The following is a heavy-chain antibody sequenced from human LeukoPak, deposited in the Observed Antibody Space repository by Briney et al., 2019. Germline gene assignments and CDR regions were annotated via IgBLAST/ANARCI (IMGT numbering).Heavy chain of an antibody. CDR2: IYAGDSDT. D-gene: IGHD1-1*01. J-gene: IGHJ2*01. CDR1: GYSFTNYW. CDR3: ARRATNEYFDL. Sequence: GESLKISCKGSGYSFTNYWIGWVRQMPGKGLEGMGIIYAGDSDTRYSPSFQGQVTISVDKSIGIAYLQWSSLKASDTAMSYCARRATNEYFDLWGRGTLVTVSS. V-gene: IGHV5-51*01.